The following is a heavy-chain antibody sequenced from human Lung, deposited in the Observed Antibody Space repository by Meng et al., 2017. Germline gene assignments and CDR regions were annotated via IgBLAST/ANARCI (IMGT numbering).Heavy chain of an antibody. CDR2: INRDGTKP. CDR3: TNDRLNH. J-gene: IGHJ1*01. CDR1: GFTFTYHW. V-gene: IGHV3-74*01. Sequence: EVWLGVAGGGLFAPGGSLGLPFAASGFTFTYHWMHWVRQGPGKGLVWVSRINRDGTKPTYADAVKGRFTISRDNAKNTLYLQVNNLRAEDTAFYYCTNDRLNHWGQGALVTVSS. D-gene: IGHD1-1*01.